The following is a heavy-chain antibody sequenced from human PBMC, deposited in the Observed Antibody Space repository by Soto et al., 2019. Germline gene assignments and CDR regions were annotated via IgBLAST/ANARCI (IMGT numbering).Heavy chain of an antibody. CDR1: GYTFTSYG. Sequence: ASVKVSCKASGYTFTSYGISWVRQAPGQGLEWMGWISAYNGNTNYAQKLQGRVTMTTDTSTSTAYMELRSLRSDDTAVYYCARDGPLDDWPYGMAFWGQGSSVTVSS. J-gene: IGHJ6*02. CDR3: ARDGPLDDWPYGMAF. CDR2: ISAYNGNT. V-gene: IGHV1-18*01. D-gene: IGHD3-9*01.